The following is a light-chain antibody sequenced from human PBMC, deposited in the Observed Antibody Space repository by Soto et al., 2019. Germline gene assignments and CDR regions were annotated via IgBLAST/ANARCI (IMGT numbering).Light chain of an antibody. CDR3: QQYGSSPPLT. Sequence: EIGLTQSPGTLSLSPGGRATLSCRASRRVSSSFLAWYQQKPGQAPRLLIYGASSRATGIPDRFSGSGSGTDFTLTISRLEPEDFAVYYCQQYGSSPPLTFGGGTKVEIK. J-gene: IGKJ4*01. CDR2: GAS. V-gene: IGKV3-20*01. CDR1: RRVSSSF.